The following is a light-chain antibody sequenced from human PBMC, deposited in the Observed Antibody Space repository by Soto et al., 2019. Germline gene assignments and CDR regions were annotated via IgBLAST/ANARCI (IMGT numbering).Light chain of an antibody. J-gene: IGLJ2*01. V-gene: IGLV1-40*01. Sequence: QLVLTQPPSVSGAPGQRVTISCPGSSSNIGAGYDVHWYQQLPGTAPKLLIYGNSNRPSGVPDRFSGSKSGTSASLAITGLQAEDEADYYCQSYDSSLSVVFGGGTKLTVL. CDR2: GNS. CDR1: SSNIGAGYD. CDR3: QSYDSSLSVV.